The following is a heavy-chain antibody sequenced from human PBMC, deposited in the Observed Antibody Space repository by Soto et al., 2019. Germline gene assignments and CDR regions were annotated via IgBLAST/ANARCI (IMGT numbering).Heavy chain of an antibody. CDR1: GFTFSSYW. D-gene: IGHD2-2*01. CDR2: IKQDGSEK. Sequence: GGSLRLSCAASGFTFSSYWMSWVRQAPGKGLEWVANIKQDGSEKYYVDSVKGRFTISRDNAKNSLYLQMNSLRAEDTAVYYCASTQTYQLLDSDLIWIDPWGQGTLVTVSS. V-gene: IGHV3-7*01. CDR3: ASTQTYQLLDSDLIWIDP. J-gene: IGHJ5*02.